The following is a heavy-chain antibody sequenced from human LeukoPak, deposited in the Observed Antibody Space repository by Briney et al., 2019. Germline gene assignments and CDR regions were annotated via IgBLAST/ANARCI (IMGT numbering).Heavy chain of an antibody. CDR2: ISDGGGST. CDR1: GFTFSNFA. Sequence: PGGSLRLSCAASGFTFSNFAMSWVRQAPGKGLEWVSAISDGGGSTYYADSVKGRFTISRDYFKNTLYLQMNSLRAEDTAVYYCAKVYSRSAWYLFDHWGQGTLVTVSS. J-gene: IGHJ4*02. CDR3: AKVYSRSAWYLFDH. V-gene: IGHV3-23*01. D-gene: IGHD6-19*01.